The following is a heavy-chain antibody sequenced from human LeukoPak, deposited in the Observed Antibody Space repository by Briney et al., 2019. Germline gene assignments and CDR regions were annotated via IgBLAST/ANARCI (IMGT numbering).Heavy chain of an antibody. J-gene: IGHJ6*02. V-gene: IGHV1-8*01. CDR2: MNPNCGRT. Sequence: ASVKVSCKASGYTLTSYDVNWVRQATGQGLEWMGWMNPNCGRTGYAQKFQGRVTITRNTSISTAYMELSSLRSEDTAVYYCARAPPAYYYYGMDVWGQGTTVTVSS. CDR3: ARAPPAYYYYGMDV. CDR1: GYTLTSYD.